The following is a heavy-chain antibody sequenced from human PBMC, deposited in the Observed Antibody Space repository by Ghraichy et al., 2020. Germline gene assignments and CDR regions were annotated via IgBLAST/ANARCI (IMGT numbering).Heavy chain of an antibody. V-gene: IGHV3-7*01. CDR3: ARGGRYYDSSGYYQYYFDY. Sequence: RGSLRLSCAASGFTFSSYWMSWVRQAPGKGLEWVANIKQDGSEKYYVDSVKGRFTISRDNAKNSLYLQMNSLRAEDTAVYYCARGGRYYDSSGYYQYYFDYWGQGTLVTVSS. CDR1: GFTFSSYW. J-gene: IGHJ4*02. D-gene: IGHD3-22*01. CDR2: IKQDGSEK.